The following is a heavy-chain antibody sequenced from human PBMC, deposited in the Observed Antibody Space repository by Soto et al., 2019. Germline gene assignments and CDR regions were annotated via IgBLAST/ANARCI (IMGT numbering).Heavy chain of an antibody. J-gene: IGHJ6*02. V-gene: IGHV4-30-2*01. CDR2: IYHSGST. CDR1: GGSISSGAYS. CDR3: ARVRERAPYYYYGMDV. Sequence: SETLALTCAVSGGSISSGAYSWSWIPEPPAKGLEWIGYIYHSGSTYYNPSLSRRVTISVDRSKNQFSLKLSCVTAADKAVYYCARVRERAPYYYYGMDVWGQGTTVTVSS. D-gene: IGHD1-26*01.